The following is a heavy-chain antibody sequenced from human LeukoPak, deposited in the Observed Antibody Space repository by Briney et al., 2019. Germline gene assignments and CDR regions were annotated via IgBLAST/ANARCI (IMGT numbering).Heavy chain of an antibody. J-gene: IGHJ1*01. CDR3: ASPRGDDSGGYYTWYFHH. CDR1: GDSISTGSYY. D-gene: IGHD3-22*01. CDR2: IYTSGST. Sequence: SQTLSLTCTVSGDSISTGSYYWSWIRQPAGRGLEWIGRIYTSGSTKYNPPLKSRVTISVDTSKNQFSLKLSSVTAADTAVYFCASPRGDDSGGYYTWYFHHWGQGILVTVSS. V-gene: IGHV4-61*02.